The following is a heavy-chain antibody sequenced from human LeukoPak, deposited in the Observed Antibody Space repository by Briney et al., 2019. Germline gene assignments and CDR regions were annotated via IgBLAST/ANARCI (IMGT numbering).Heavy chain of an antibody. V-gene: IGHV1-8*01. Sequence: ASVKVSCKTSGYTFPSYDINWVRQPTAQGHGLKGLMNPNSGNTGYTQKFQGRVTITRNTSITTAYMELSSLRSEDTAVYYCARGPKWTGSYYYFDYWGQGTLVTVSS. CDR2: MNPNSGNT. CDR3: ARGPKWTGSYYYFDY. J-gene: IGHJ4*02. CDR1: GYTFPSYD. D-gene: IGHD1-26*01.